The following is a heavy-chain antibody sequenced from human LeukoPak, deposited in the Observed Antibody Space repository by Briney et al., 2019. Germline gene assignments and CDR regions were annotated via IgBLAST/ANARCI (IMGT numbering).Heavy chain of an antibody. CDR2: ISYDGSNK. CDR3: AKDGTKSLRFLEWSYRFDY. CDR1: GFTFSSYG. D-gene: IGHD3-3*01. V-gene: IGHV3-30*18. Sequence: GGSLRLSCAASGFTFSSYGMHWVRQAPGKGLEWVAVISYDGSNKYYADSVKGRFTISRDNSKNTLYLQMNSLRAEDTAVYYCAKDGTKSLRFLEWSYRFDYWGQGTLVTVSS. J-gene: IGHJ4*02.